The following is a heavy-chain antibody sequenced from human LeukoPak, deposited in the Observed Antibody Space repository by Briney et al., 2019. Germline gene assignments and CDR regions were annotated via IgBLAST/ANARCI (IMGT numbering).Heavy chain of an antibody. V-gene: IGHV4-31*03. CDR2: IYYSGST. CDR3: ARDLRSSSSSGINYYGMDV. D-gene: IGHD6-6*01. CDR1: GGSISSDDHY. Sequence: SETLSLTCTVSGGSISSDDHYWSWIRQHPGKSLEWIGYIYYSGSTYYNPSLKSRVTISVDTSENQFSLKLSSVTAADTAVYYCARDLRSSSSSGINYYGMDVWGQGTTVTVSS. J-gene: IGHJ6*02.